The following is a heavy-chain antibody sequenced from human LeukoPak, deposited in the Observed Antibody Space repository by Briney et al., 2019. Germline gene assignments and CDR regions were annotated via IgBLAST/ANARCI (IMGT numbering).Heavy chain of an antibody. CDR1: GFTVSSNY. Sequence: PGGSLRLSCAASGFTVSSNYMSWVRQAPGKGLEWVSVIYSCGSTYYADSVKGRFTISIDNSKNSLYLQMNSLSAEDTAVYYCAELGITMIGGVWGKGTTVTISS. D-gene: IGHD3-10*02. J-gene: IGHJ6*04. CDR2: IYSCGST. V-gene: IGHV3-66*01. CDR3: AELGITMIGGV.